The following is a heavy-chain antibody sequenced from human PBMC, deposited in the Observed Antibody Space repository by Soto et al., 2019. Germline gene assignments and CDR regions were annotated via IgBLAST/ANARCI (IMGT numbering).Heavy chain of an antibody. J-gene: IGHJ4*02. CDR3: ARIDYSSSRY. V-gene: IGHV3-23*01. CDR1: GFTFSSYA. CDR2: ISDSGGGT. D-gene: IGHD6-13*01. Sequence: LRLSCAASGFTFSSYAMTWGRQAPGKGLEWVSAISDSGGGTTYADSVKGRFTISRDNSKNMLHLQMSSLRAEDTAVYYCARIDYSSSRYSGKGTLVTVSS.